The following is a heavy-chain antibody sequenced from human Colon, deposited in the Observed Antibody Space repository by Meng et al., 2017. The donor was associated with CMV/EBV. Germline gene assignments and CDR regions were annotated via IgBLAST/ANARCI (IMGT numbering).Heavy chain of an antibody. V-gene: IGHV6-1*01. Sequence: VSTNSADWHWLRQSPSRGLEWLGRAYYRSKWYYDYTVSVKSRMTINPDTSKNQFSLQLNSVTPDDTAVYFCARGRHNDGNYYVFDFWGQGSLVTVSS. CDR3: ARGRHNDGNYYVFDF. D-gene: IGHD3-10*02. CDR1: VSTNSAD. J-gene: IGHJ4*02. CDR2: AYYRSKWYY.